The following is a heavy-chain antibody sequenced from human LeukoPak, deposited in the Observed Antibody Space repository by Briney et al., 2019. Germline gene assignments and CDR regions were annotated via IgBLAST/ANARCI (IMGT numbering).Heavy chain of an antibody. CDR1: GGSISSYY. J-gene: IGHJ4*02. CDR3: ARDGYSGYDSGQGFDY. D-gene: IGHD5-12*01. Sequence: SETLSLTCTVSGGSISSYYWSWIRQPPGKGLEWIGYIYYSGSTNYNPSLKSRVTISVDTSKNQFSLKLSSVTAADTAVYYCARDGYSGYDSGQGFDYWGQGTLVTVSS. V-gene: IGHV4-59*01. CDR2: IYYSGST.